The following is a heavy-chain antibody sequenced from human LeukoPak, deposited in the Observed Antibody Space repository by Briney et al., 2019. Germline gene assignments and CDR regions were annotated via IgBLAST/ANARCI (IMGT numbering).Heavy chain of an antibody. CDR3: ALMHGYYAGSGYWVQ. Sequence: PGWALRLSCAASGFTFGSYGMSGVRQAPGKGRKWVSCIPPTADRTSSADSVAGRFTISRDTHRNTLYMQMNSLRDEDTALYYCALMHGYYAGSGYWVQWGQGTLVTVSS. D-gene: IGHD3-22*01. J-gene: IGHJ1*01. CDR1: GFTFGSYG. V-gene: IGHV3-23*01. CDR2: IPPTADRT.